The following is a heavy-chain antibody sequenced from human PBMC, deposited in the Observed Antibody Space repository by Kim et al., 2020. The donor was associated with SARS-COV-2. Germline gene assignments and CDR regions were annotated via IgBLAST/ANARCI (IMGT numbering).Heavy chain of an antibody. J-gene: IGHJ6*02. V-gene: IGHV4-59*01. D-gene: IGHD1-26*01. CDR3: ARGGSPLVDYYYYGMDV. CDR2: IYYSGST. Sequence: SETLSLTCTVSGGSISSYYWSWIRQPPGKGLEWIGYIYYSGSTNYNPSLKSRVTISVDTSKNQFSLKLSSVTAADTAVYYCARGGSPLVDYYYYGMDVWGQGTTVTVSS. CDR1: GGSISSYY.